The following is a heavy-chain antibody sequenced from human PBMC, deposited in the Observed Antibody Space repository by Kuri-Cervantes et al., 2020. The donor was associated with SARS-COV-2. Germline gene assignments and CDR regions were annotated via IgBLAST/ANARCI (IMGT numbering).Heavy chain of an antibody. D-gene: IGHD3-3*02. CDR3: VRDCIISSCPNAVEY. CDR2: ISYDGGRT. CDR1: GFTLSVYW. V-gene: IGHV3-74*03. J-gene: IGHJ4*02. Sequence: SLTHPCAASGFTLSVYWMHWVRQAPGKGPMWVSRISYDGGRTMYADSVRGRFTISRDNAKNTLFLQMNSLGLEDKAVYYCVRDCIISSCPNAVEYWGQGTLVTVSS.